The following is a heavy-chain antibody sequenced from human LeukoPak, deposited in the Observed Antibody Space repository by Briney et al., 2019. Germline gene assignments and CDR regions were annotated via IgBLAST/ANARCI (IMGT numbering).Heavy chain of an antibody. CDR1: GFTFSSYA. J-gene: IGHJ6*03. Sequence: GGSLRLPCAASGFTFSSYAMSWVRQAPGKGLEWVSAISGSGGSTYYADSVKGRFTISRDNSKNTLYLQMNSLRAEDTAVYYCAKHYCSGGSCYYVEIYYYYMDVWGKGTTVTVSS. V-gene: IGHV3-23*01. D-gene: IGHD2-15*01. CDR3: AKHYCSGGSCYYVEIYYYYMDV. CDR2: ISGSGGST.